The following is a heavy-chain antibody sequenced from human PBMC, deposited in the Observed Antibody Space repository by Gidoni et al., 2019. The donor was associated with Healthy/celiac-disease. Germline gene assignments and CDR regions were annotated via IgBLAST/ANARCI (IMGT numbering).Heavy chain of an antibody. J-gene: IGHJ4*02. CDR3: ARDRSITMVRIRADFDY. D-gene: IGHD3-10*01. V-gene: IGHV1-18*01. CDR1: GYTFTSYG. Sequence: QVQLVQSGAEVKKPGASVKVSCKASGYTFTSYGISWVRQAPGQGLEWMGWISAYNGNTNYAQKLQGRVTMTTDTSTSTAYMELRSLRSDDTAVYYCARDRSITMVRIRADFDYWGQGTLVTVSS. CDR2: ISAYNGNT.